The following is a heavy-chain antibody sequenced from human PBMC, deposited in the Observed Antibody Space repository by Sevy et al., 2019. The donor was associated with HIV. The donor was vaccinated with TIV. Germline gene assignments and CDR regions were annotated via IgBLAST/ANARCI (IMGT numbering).Heavy chain of an antibody. CDR1: GFTFSSFA. V-gene: IGHV3-30-3*01. Sequence: GGSLRLSCAASGFTFSSFAMHWVRQAPGKGLEWVAVISYDGSNKYYADSVKGRFTISRDNSKKMLFRQMNSLRAEDTAVYYCAREDYYGSGSLDYWGQGALVTVSS. D-gene: IGHD3-10*01. CDR2: ISYDGSNK. CDR3: AREDYYGSGSLDY. J-gene: IGHJ4*02.